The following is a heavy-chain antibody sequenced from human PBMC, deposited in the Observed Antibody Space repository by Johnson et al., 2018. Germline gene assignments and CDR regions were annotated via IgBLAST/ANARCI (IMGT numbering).Heavy chain of an antibody. CDR2: ISSSSSTI. CDR1: GFTFGDYA. V-gene: IGHV3-48*01. J-gene: IGHJ6*03. CDR3: ARVRDFWCGYYTGSYYYMDV. D-gene: IGHD3-3*01. Sequence: EVQLVESGGGLVQPGRSLRLSCTASGFTFGDYAMSWFRQAPGKGLEWVSYISSSSSTIYYADSVKGRFTISRDNAKDSLYLQMNSLRAGDTAVYYCARVRDFWCGYYTGSYYYMDVWGKGTTVTVSS.